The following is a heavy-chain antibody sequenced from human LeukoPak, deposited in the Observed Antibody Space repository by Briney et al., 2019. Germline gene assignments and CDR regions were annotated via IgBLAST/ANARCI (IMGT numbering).Heavy chain of an antibody. D-gene: IGHD3-22*01. CDR3: ATSADSSGND. CDR1: GFTFSDYW. CDR2: IDRGGNKK. J-gene: IGHJ4*02. Sequence: PGGSLRLSCAASGFTFSDYWMTWVRQAPGKGLEWVANIDRGGNKKNCVDSVRGRFTISRDNAKSSVYLQMNTLRAEDTAVYYCATSADSSGNDWGQGTLVTVSS. V-gene: IGHV3-7*03.